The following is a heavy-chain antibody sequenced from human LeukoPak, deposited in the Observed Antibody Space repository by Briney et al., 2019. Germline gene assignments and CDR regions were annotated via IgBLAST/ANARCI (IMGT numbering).Heavy chain of an antibody. D-gene: IGHD3-16*01. CDR3: ARDGGSGADY. J-gene: IGHJ4*02. Sequence: PGGSLRLSCATSGFTFNNYYMTWVRQAPGKGLEWVAHIMEDGSEKHYVDSVKDRFTISRDNAKNSLYLQMNSLRAEDTAVYYCARDGGSGADYWGQGTLVTVSS. CDR1: GFTFNNYY. CDR2: IMEDGSEK. V-gene: IGHV3-7*01.